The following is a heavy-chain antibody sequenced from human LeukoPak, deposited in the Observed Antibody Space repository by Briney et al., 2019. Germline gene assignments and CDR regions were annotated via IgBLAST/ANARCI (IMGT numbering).Heavy chain of an antibody. CDR1: GFTFSSYW. Sequence: GGSLRLSCAASGFTFSSYWMSWVRQAPGKGLERVANIKQDGSEKYYVDSVKGRFTISRDNAKNSLYLQMNSLRAEDTAVYYCARDPRRAFFDYWGQGTLVTVSS. CDR3: ARDPRRAFFDY. J-gene: IGHJ4*02. V-gene: IGHV3-7*01. CDR2: IKQDGSEK.